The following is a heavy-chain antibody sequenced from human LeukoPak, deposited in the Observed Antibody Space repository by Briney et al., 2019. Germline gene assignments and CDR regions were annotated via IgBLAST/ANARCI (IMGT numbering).Heavy chain of an antibody. J-gene: IGHJ4*02. D-gene: IGHD5-18*01. CDR3: ARDLENTDMAYGGYYFDY. CDR1: GFPFSDYT. CDR2: ISSSSSTI. Sequence: PGGSLRLSCAASGFPFSDYTMNWVRQAPGKGLEWVSYISSSSSTIYYADSVRGRFTISRDNAKNPLYLQMNSLRAEDTAVYYCARDLENTDMAYGGYYFDYWGQGTLVTVSS. V-gene: IGHV3-48*01.